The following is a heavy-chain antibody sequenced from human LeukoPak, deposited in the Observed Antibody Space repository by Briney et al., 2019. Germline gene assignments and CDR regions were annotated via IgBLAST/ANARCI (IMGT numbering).Heavy chain of an antibody. Sequence: SETLSLTCAVYGGSFSGYYWSWIRQPPGKGLEWIGYIFYSGSTNYNPSLKSRVTMSIGTSKDQFSLKLNSVTAADTAVYYCARDRYALTFDYWGQGILVTVSS. CDR3: ARDRYALTFDY. CDR2: IFYSGST. V-gene: IGHV4-59*01. D-gene: IGHD3-16*01. CDR1: GGSFSGYY. J-gene: IGHJ4*02.